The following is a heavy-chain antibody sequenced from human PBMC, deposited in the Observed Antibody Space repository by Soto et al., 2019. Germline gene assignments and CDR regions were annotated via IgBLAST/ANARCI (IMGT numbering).Heavy chain of an antibody. Sequence: QVQLVQSGAEEKKPGASVKVSCKASGYTFTSYAMHWVRQAPGQRLEWMGWINAGNGNTKYSQKFQGRVTITRDTSASTAYMELSSPRSEDTAVYYCGRSIVVVTALDYWGQGTLVTFSS. CDR2: INAGNGNT. CDR3: GRSIVVVTALDY. D-gene: IGHD2-21*02. CDR1: GYTFTSYA. V-gene: IGHV1-3*05. J-gene: IGHJ4*02.